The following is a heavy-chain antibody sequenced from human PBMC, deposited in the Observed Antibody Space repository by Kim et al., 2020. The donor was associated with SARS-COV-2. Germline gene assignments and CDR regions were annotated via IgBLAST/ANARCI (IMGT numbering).Heavy chain of an antibody. CDR3: ARTVLINYDFWSGYYNDPGY. D-gene: IGHD3-3*01. J-gene: IGHJ4*02. Sequence: GGSMTLSCAASGFTFSSYTMNWGRQAQGKGLELFASISSSRNYLYYADSRTGRFTIYRHNAKHSLYLQMNSLKAEDTAVYYCARTVLINYDFWSGYYNDPGYWGQGTMVTFSS. CDR2: ISSSRNYL. CDR1: GFTFSSYT. V-gene: IGHV3-21*01.